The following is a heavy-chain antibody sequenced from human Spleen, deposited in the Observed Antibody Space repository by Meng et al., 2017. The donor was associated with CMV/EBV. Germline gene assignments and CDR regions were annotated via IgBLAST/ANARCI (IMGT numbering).Heavy chain of an antibody. J-gene: IGHJ6*02. CDR1: GFTVNSNY. D-gene: IGHD3-3*02. V-gene: IGHV3-66*03. CDR2: IYISGRT. CDR3: ARDAFIFGGYTEGDGLYYYYYGMDV. Sequence: GGSLRLSCAASGFTVNSNYMTWVRQAPGKGLEWVSVIYISGRTYYADSVRGRFTISRDNSKNTLYLQMNSLRGEDTAVYYCARDAFIFGGYTEGDGLYYYYYGMDVWGQGTTVTVSS.